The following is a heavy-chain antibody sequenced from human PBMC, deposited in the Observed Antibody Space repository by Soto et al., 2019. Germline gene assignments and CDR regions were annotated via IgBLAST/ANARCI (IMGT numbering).Heavy chain of an antibody. J-gene: IGHJ4*02. CDR2: ISYDGAHQ. Sequence: QVQLVESGGGVVQPGRSLRLSCAASGFTFSNYGIHWVRQTPGKGLEWVAAISYDGAHQYHADSVEGRFAISRDNSRNTVSLQMNSLRAEDTAVYYCAKGRNSGSQEVPEFNFWGQGTLVSVSS. V-gene: IGHV3-30*18. CDR1: GFTFSNYG. CDR3: AKGRNSGSQEVPEFNF. D-gene: IGHD1-26*01.